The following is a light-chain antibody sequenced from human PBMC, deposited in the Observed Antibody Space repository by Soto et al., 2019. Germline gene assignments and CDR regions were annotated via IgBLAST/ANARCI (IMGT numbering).Light chain of an antibody. Sequence: EIVLTQSPGTLSLSPGERATLSCRASESVSTSYLAWYQQKPGQAPRLLIYGASGRATGIPDRFSVSASGTDLNLAISSLEPEDFAVYYCEHYGTSALFGPGTKVDI. CDR1: ESVSTSY. J-gene: IGKJ3*01. CDR2: GAS. CDR3: EHYGTSAL. V-gene: IGKV3-20*01.